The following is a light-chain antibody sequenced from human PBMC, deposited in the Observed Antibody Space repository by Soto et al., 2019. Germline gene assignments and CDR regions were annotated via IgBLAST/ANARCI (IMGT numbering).Light chain of an antibody. CDR2: DVS. V-gene: IGLV2-14*03. Sequence: QSALTQPASVSGSPGQSITISCTGTSSDVGGYNYVSWYQQHPGRAPKLIIYDVSDRPSGVSDRFSGSKSGNTASRTISGLQAEDEADYYCSSYTSSSTVIFGGGTQLTVL. J-gene: IGLJ2*01. CDR3: SSYTSSSTVI. CDR1: SSDVGGYNY.